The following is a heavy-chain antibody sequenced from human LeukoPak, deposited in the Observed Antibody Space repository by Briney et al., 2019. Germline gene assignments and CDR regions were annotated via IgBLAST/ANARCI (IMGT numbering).Heavy chain of an antibody. J-gene: IGHJ4*02. CDR2: ISGSGGST. D-gene: IGHD4-23*01. Sequence: PGGSLRLSCAASGFTFSSYGMHWVRQAPGKGLEWVSAISGSGGSTYYADSVKGRFTISRDNSKNTLYLQMNSLRAEDTAVYYCAKDRDYGGNSIYFDYWGQGTLVTVSS. V-gene: IGHV3-23*01. CDR3: AKDRDYGGNSIYFDY. CDR1: GFTFSSYG.